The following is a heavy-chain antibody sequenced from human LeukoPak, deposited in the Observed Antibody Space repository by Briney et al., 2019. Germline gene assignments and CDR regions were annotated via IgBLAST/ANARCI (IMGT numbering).Heavy chain of an antibody. CDR1: GFTFSSYS. CDR2: ISSSSSYI. D-gene: IGHD3-10*01. CDR3: ARGPLEWDGPKRITMVRGAFDY. J-gene: IGHJ4*02. V-gene: IGHV3-21*01. Sequence: GGSLRLSCAASGFTFSSYSMNWVRQAPGKGLEWVSSISSSSSYIYYADSVKGRFTISRDNAKNSLYLQMNSLRAEDTAVYYCARGPLEWDGPKRITMVRGAFDYWGQGTLVTVSS.